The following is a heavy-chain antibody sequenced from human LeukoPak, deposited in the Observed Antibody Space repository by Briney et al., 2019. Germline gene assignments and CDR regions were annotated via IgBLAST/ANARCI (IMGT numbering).Heavy chain of an antibody. V-gene: IGHV4-59*08. CDR1: GGSISSYY. CDR3: ARSITGTTLDY. D-gene: IGHD1-7*01. CDR2: IYYSGST. Sequence: SETLSLTCTVSGGSISSYYWSWIRQPPGKGLEWIGYIYYSGSTNYNPSLKSRVTISVDASKNQFSLKLSSVTAADTAVYYCARSITGTTLDYWGQGTLVTVSS. J-gene: IGHJ4*02.